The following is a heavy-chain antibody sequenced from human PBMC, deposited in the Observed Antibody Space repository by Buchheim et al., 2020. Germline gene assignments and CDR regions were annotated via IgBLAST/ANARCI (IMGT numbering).Heavy chain of an antibody. V-gene: IGHV4-39*01. J-gene: IGHJ5*02. CDR3: ARQRKVTMIVVGQNWFDP. Sequence: QLQLQESGPGLVKPSETLSLTCTVSGGSISSSSYYWGWIRQPPGKGLEWIGSIYYSGSTYYNPSLKSRVTLSVDTSKNQFSLKLSSVTAADTAVYYCARQRKVTMIVVGQNWFDPWGQGTL. CDR2: IYYSGST. CDR1: GGSISSSSYY. D-gene: IGHD3-22*01.